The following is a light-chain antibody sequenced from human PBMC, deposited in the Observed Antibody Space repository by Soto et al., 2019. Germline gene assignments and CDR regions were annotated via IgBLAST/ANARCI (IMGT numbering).Light chain of an antibody. CDR2: DVF. CDR3: CSYAGSYSWV. J-gene: IGLJ3*02. CDR1: SSDVGIYNY. V-gene: IGLV2-11*01. Sequence: QSVLTQPRSLSGSPGQSVTISCAGTSSDVGIYNYVSWYQQHPGKAPKLMIYDVFKRPSGIPDRFSGSKSGNTASLTISGLQAEDEADYYCCSYAGSYSWVFGGGTKLTVL.